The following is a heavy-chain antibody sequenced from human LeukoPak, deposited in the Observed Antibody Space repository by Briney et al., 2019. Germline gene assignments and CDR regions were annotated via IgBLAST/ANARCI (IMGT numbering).Heavy chain of an antibody. CDR3: AGEVWWLLFREYFHH. D-gene: IGHD2-21*02. J-gene: IGHJ1*01. CDR2: IYYSGST. CDR1: GRPLSSGDSY. V-gene: IGHV4-30-4*01. Sequence: SEPLSLTCTVSGRPLSSGDSYWRWIRKPPGKGLEWIGYIYYSGSTYYNPSLKSRVTISVDTSRNQFSLKLSSVTAADTAVYHCAGEVWWLLFREYFHHGGQGTLVTVS.